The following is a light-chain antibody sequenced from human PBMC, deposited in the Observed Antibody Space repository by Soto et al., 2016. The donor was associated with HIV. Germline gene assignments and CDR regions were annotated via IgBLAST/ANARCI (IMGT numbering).Light chain of an antibody. Sequence: YELTQPPSVSVSPGQTARITCSGDALPQQYAYWYQQKPGQAPVLVIYKDTERPSGIPERFSGSSSGTTVTLTISGVQAEDEADYYCQSADSSGTYVVFGGGTKLTVL. J-gene: IGLJ2*01. CDR3: QSADSSGTYVV. V-gene: IGLV3-25*03. CDR2: KDT. CDR1: ALPQQY.